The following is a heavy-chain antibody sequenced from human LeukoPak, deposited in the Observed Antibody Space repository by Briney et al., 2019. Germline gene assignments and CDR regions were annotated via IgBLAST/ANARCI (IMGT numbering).Heavy chain of an antibody. V-gene: IGHV4-4*07. J-gene: IGHJ4*02. CDR1: GGSISGDY. Sequence: SETLSLTCTVSGGSISGDYWSWIRQPAGTGLEWIGRIYTSGSTIYNPSLKSRVTMSVDTSKNQFSLRLNSVTAADTAVYYCAREAYCGGDCYSGSDYWGQGTLVTVSS. D-gene: IGHD2-21*02. CDR3: AREAYCGGDCYSGSDY. CDR2: IYTSGST.